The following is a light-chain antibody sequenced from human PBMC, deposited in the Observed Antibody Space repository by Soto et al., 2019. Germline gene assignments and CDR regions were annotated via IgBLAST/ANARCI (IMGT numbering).Light chain of an antibody. CDR1: QSVSSSY. Sequence: EIVLTQSPGTLSLSPGERATLSCRASQSVSSSYLAWYQQKPGQARRLLIYGASSRATGIPDRFSGSGSGTDFTLTISRLEPEDFTVYYCQQYGSSPVTFGPWTKVDIK. CDR2: GAS. V-gene: IGKV3-20*01. J-gene: IGKJ3*01. CDR3: QQYGSSPVT.